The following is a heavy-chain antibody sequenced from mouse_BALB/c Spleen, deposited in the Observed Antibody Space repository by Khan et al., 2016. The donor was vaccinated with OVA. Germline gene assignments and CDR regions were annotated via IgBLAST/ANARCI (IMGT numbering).Heavy chain of an antibody. J-gene: IGHJ4*01. Sequence: QIQLVQSGPELKKPGETVKISCKASGYTFTSFGMNWVKQAPGKGLEWMGWINTYTGEPTYADDFKGRFAFSLETSASTANLQINNLKNEDTATYCGARPTYLAYTMAYWGQGTTVTVSS. V-gene: IGHV9-3-1*01. CDR1: GYTFTSFG. CDR2: INTYTGEP. D-gene: IGHD2-10*01. CDR3: ARPTYLAYTMAY.